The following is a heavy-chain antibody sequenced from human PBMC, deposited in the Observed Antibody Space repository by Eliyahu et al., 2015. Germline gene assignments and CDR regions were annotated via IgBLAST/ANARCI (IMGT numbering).Heavy chain of an antibody. CDR1: GYTFTGYY. D-gene: IGHD4-17*01. CDR3: ATIDDYGDYRGWFDP. CDR2: INPNSGGT. Sequence: QVQLVQSGAEVKKPGASVKVSCKASGYTFTGYYMHWVRQAPGQGLEWMGWINPNSGGTNYAQKFQGRVTMTRDTSISTAYMELSRLRSDDTAVYYCATIDDYGDYRGWFDPWGQGTLVTVSS. V-gene: IGHV1-2*02. J-gene: IGHJ5*02.